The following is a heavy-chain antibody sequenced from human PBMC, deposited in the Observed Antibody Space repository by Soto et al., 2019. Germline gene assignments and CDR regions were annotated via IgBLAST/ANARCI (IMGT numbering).Heavy chain of an antibody. CDR1: GYTFTSYD. CDR3: VREKTSYGMDV. CDR2: MNPNSGNT. Sequence: QVQLVQSGAEVKKPGASVKVSCKASGYTFTSYDINWVRQATGQGLEWMGWMNPNSGNTGYAQKFQGRVTTTRNTSISTAYMELRSLRPEDTAVYYCVREKTSYGMDVWGQGTTVTVSS. V-gene: IGHV1-8*01. J-gene: IGHJ6*02.